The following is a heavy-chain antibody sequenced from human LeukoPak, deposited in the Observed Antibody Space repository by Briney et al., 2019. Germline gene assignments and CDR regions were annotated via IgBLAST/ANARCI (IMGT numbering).Heavy chain of an antibody. J-gene: IGHJ6*02. CDR1: GGTFSSYA. V-gene: IGHV1-69*01. CDR3: ASLTSRYYYYGMDV. CDR2: IIPIFGTA. Sequence: GSSVKVSCKASGGTFSSYAISWVRQAPGQGLEWMGGIIPIFGTANYAQKFQGRVTITADESTSTAYMELSSLRSEDTAVYYCASLTSRYYYYGMDVWGQGTTVTVSS.